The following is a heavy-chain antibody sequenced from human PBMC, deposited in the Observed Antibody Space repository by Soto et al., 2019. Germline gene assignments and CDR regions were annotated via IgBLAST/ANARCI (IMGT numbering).Heavy chain of an antibody. V-gene: IGHV3-30-3*01. CDR2: ISYDGSNK. CDR3: ARDPAFLRFLEWLSPKYGMDV. J-gene: IGHJ6*02. D-gene: IGHD3-3*01. Sequence: QVQLVESGGGVVQPGRSLRLSCAASGFTFSSYAMHWVRQAPGKGLEWVAVISYDGSNKYYADSVKGRFTISRDNSKNTLYLQMNSLRAEDTAVYYCARDPAFLRFLEWLSPKYGMDVWGQGTTVTVSS. CDR1: GFTFSSYA.